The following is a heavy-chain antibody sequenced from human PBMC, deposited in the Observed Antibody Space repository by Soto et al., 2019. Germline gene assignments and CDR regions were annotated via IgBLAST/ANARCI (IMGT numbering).Heavy chain of an antibody. CDR1: GFTFSSFG. D-gene: IGHD6-13*01. Sequence: QVQLVESGGGVVQPGRSLRLSCAASGFTFSSFGIHWGRQAPGKGLEWVAFISNDGSDKYYADSVKGRFTIARDNSKNTLYLQMNSLRAEDTAVYYCAKDLEAAAPFDYWGQGTLVTVSS. CDR2: ISNDGSDK. CDR3: AKDLEAAAPFDY. V-gene: IGHV3-30*18. J-gene: IGHJ4*02.